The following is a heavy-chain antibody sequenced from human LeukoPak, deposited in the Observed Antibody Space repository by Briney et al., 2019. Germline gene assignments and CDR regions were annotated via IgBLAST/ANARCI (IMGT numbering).Heavy chain of an antibody. CDR2: ISSSSYI. Sequence: GGSLRLSCAASGFTFSSYSMNWVRQAAGEGLEWVSSISSSSYIYYADSVKGRFTISRDNAKNSLYLQMTSLRTEDTAVYYCARDELGSSCHDYWGQGTLVTVSS. D-gene: IGHD6-13*01. J-gene: IGHJ4*02. V-gene: IGHV3-21*01. CDR3: ARDELGSSCHDY. CDR1: GFTFSSYS.